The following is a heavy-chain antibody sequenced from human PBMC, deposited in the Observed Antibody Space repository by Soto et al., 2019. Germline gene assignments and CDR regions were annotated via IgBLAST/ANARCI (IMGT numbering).Heavy chain of an antibody. D-gene: IGHD1-26*01. CDR3: TRGPRPSSSGTGAY. V-gene: IGHV3-7*01. CDR2: IKEDGSSK. J-gene: IGHJ4*02. Sequence: GGSLRLSCAASGINFNDYWMSWVRQAPGKGLEWVANIKEDGSSKYYVDSVKGRFTISRDNAKNSLYLQLDSLRVEDTAMYYCTRGPRPSSSGTGAYWGPGTQVTVSS. CDR1: GINFNDYW.